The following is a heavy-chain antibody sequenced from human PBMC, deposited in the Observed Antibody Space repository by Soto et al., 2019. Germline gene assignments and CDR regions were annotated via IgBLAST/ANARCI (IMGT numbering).Heavy chain of an antibody. CDR3: ARLRIATNNYKWFDP. CDR2: IYVTGAV. CDR1: GAALNSGNYY. Sequence: SEILSLTCIVSGAALNSGNYYWIWIRQVPGKGLEWIGHIYVTGAVDYNPSLRDRITISQDTSERQFSLNLRLVTAADTAVYYCARLRIATNNYKWFDPWGQGTLVTVSS. J-gene: IGHJ5*02. D-gene: IGHD2-21*01. V-gene: IGHV4-31*03.